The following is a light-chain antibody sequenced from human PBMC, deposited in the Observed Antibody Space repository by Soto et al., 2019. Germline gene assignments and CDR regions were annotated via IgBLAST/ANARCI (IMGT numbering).Light chain of an antibody. CDR1: STDFVSYNR. V-gene: IGLV2-18*01. CDR2: EAS. CDR3: SLYTSENTYV. Sequence: QPVLTQPPSVSGSPGQSVTISCTGTSTDFVSYNRVSWYQQPPGTAPKLIIYEASNRPSGVPDRFSGSKSGNTASLTISGLQAADEADYSCSLYTSENTYVFGTGTKVTVL. J-gene: IGLJ1*01.